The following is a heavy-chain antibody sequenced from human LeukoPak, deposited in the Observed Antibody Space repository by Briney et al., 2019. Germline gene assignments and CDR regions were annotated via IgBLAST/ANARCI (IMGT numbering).Heavy chain of an antibody. V-gene: IGHV1-24*01. CDR3: ARDNVQYYYYGMDV. CDR2: FDPEDGET. D-gene: IGHD6-6*01. CDR1: GYTLTELS. Sequence: GASVKVSCKVSGYTLTELSMHWVRQAPGKGLEWMGGFDPEDGETIYAQKFQGRVTITRDTSASTAYMELSSLRSEDTAVYYCARDNVQYYYYGMDVWGQGTTVTVSS. J-gene: IGHJ6*02.